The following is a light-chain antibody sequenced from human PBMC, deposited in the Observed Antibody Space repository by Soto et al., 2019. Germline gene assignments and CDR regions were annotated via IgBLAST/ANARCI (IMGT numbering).Light chain of an antibody. CDR2: GAS. J-gene: IGKJ1*01. CDR3: RQYNTWPSWT. V-gene: IGKV3-15*01. CDR1: QSVSSN. Sequence: EIVMTQSPATLSVSPGERATLSCRASQSVSSNLAWYQQKPGQAPRLLIYGASTRATGIPARFSGSGSGTEFTLTISSLQSEDFAVYYCRQYNTWPSWTFGQGTKVDIK.